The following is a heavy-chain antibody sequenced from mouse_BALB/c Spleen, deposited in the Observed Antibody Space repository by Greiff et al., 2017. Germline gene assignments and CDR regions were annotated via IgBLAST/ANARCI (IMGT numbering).Heavy chain of an antibody. Sequence: VHLVESGPGLVAPSQSLSITCTVSGFSLTSYGVYWVRQPPGKGLEWLGVIWAGGSTNYNSALMSRLSISKDNSKSQVFLKMNSLQTDDTAMYYCARIPYYYGSSYWYFDVWGAGTTVTVSS. J-gene: IGHJ1*01. D-gene: IGHD1-1*01. CDR2: IWAGGST. CDR3: ARIPYYYGSSYWYFDV. CDR1: GFSLTSYG. V-gene: IGHV2-9*02.